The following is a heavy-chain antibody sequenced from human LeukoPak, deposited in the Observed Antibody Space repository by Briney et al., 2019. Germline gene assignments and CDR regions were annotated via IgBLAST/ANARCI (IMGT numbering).Heavy chain of an antibody. V-gene: IGHV4-61*02. CDR2: IYTSGST. Sequence: PSETLSLTCTVSGGSISSGSYYWSWIRQPAGKGLEWIGRIYTSGSTNYNPSLKSRVTISVHPSKNHFSLKLTSVTAADTAVYYCARDRGYYDSSGYYAYYFDYWGQGTLVTVSS. CDR3: ARDRGYYDSSGYYAYYFDY. J-gene: IGHJ4*02. CDR1: GGSISSGSYY. D-gene: IGHD3-22*01.